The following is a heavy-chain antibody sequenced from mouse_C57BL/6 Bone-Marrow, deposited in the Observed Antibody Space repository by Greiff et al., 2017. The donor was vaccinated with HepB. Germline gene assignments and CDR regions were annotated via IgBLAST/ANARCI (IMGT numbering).Heavy chain of an antibody. Sequence: QVQLQQSGAELARPGASVKLSCKASGYTFTSYGISWVKQRTGQGLEWIGEIYPRSGNTYYNEKFKGKATLTADKSSSTAYMELSSLTSEDSAVYFCARRGYGSLYAMDYWGQGTSVTVSS. V-gene: IGHV1-81*01. J-gene: IGHJ4*01. CDR2: IYPRSGNT. D-gene: IGHD1-1*01. CDR3: ARRGYGSLYAMDY. CDR1: GYTFTSYG.